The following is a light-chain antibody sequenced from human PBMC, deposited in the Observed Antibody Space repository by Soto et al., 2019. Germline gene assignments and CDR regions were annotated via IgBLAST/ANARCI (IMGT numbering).Light chain of an antibody. V-gene: IGKV4-1*01. CDR2: WAS. CDR1: QSVLYSSNNKNY. J-gene: IGKJ1*01. Sequence: DIVMTQSPDSLAVSLGERATINCKSSQSVLYSSNNKNYLAWYPQKPGQPPKLLIYWASTRESGVPDRFSGSGSGTDFTLTISSLQAEDVAVYYCQQYYSTPLTFGQGNKVAIK. CDR3: QQYYSTPLT.